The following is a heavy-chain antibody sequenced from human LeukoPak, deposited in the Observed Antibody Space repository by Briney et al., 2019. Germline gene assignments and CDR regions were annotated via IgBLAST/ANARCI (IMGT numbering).Heavy chain of an antibody. CDR1: GGTFSSYA. CDR2: IIPIFGTA. J-gene: IGHJ4*02. D-gene: IGHD5-24*01. V-gene: IGHV1-69*13. Sequence: SVKVSCKASGGTFSSYAISWARQAPGQGLEWMGGIIPIFGTANYAQKFQGRVTITADEPTSTAYMELSSLRSEDTAVYYCARDGYRESSDYWGQGTLVTVSS. CDR3: ARDGYRESSDY.